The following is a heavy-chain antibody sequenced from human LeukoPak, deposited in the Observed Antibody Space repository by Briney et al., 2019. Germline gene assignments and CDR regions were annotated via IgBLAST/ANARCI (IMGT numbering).Heavy chain of an antibody. CDR3: AARYYDSSGYLFPDEY. J-gene: IGHJ4*02. V-gene: IGHV4-59*01. Sequence: SETLSLTCTVSGGSISSYYWSWIRQPPGTGLEWIGYIYYSGSTNYNLSLKSRVTISVDTSKNEFALKVSSVTAEDTAVYYCAARYYDSSGYLFPDEYWARETLVTVS. D-gene: IGHD3-22*01. CDR2: IYYSGST. CDR1: GGSISSYY.